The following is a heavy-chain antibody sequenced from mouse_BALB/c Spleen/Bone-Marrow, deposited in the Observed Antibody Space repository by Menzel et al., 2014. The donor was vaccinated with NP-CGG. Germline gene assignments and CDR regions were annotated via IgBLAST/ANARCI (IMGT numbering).Heavy chain of an antibody. D-gene: IGHD2-12*01. J-gene: IGHJ1*01. Sequence: EVKLVESGGGLVQPGGSLRLSCATSGFTFSDYYMSWVRQPPGKALEWLGFIRNKAKGYTTEYIPSVKGRFTISRDNSQSMLYLQMNTLRAEDSATYYCARDRNNDIHWYLDVWGAGTTVIVSS. CDR2: IRNKAKGYTT. CDR3: ARDRNNDIHWYLDV. CDR1: GFTFSDYY. V-gene: IGHV7-3*02.